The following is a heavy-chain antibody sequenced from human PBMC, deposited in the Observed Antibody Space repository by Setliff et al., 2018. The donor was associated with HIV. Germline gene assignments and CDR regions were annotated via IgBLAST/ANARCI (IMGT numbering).Heavy chain of an antibody. V-gene: IGHV4-39*07. J-gene: IGHJ6*03. D-gene: IGHD4-17*01. CDR1: GGSISSSSYY. Sequence: LSLTCTVSGGSISSSSYYWGWIRQPPGKGLEWIGSIYYSGSTYYNPSLKSRVTISVDTSKDQFSLKLSSVTAADTAMYYCARDMTTVTYYYYYYYMDVWGKGTTVTVS. CDR2: IYYSGST. CDR3: ARDMTTVTYYYYYYYMDV.